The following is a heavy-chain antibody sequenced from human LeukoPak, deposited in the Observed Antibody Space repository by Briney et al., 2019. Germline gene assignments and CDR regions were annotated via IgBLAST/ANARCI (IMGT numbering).Heavy chain of an antibody. D-gene: IGHD6-6*01. V-gene: IGHV1-8*02. J-gene: IGHJ3*02. Sequence: ASVKVSCKASGYTFTSYDINWVRQATGQGLEWMGWINPNSGNTGYAQKFQGRVTMTRDTSISTAYMELSRLRSDDTAVYYCARDPGQQYSSSSLDAFDIWGQGTMVTVSS. CDR2: INPNSGNT. CDR3: ARDPGQQYSSSSLDAFDI. CDR1: GYTFTSYD.